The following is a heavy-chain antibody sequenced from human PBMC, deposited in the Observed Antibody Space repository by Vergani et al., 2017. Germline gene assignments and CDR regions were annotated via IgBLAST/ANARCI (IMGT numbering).Heavy chain of an antibody. CDR1: GYTFTGYY. J-gene: IGHJ3*02. V-gene: IGHV3-11*04. CDR2: ISSSGSTI. CDR3: ARGVRVGYCSSTSCSGFAFDI. Sequence: QVQLVQSGAEVKKPGASVKVSCKASGYTFTGYYMHWVRQAPGKGLEWVSYISSSGSTIYYADSVKGRFTISRDNAKNSLYLQMNSLRAEDTAVYYCARGVRVGYCSSTSCSGFAFDIWGQGTMVTVSS. D-gene: IGHD2-2*01.